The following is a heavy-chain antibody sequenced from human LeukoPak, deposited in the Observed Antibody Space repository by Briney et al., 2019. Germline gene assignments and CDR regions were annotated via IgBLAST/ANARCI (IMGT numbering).Heavy chain of an antibody. Sequence: PGGSLRLSCAAYGVTFSTYAMSWVRQAPGKGLDWVSAISGSGGRTHYADSVKGRFTISRDNSKNTLYLQMNSLRAEDTAVYYCAKEDFSNGWSVDYWGQGTLVTVSS. J-gene: IGHJ4*02. D-gene: IGHD6-19*01. CDR3: AKEDFSNGWSVDY. CDR1: GVTFSTYA. V-gene: IGHV3-23*01. CDR2: ISGSGGRT.